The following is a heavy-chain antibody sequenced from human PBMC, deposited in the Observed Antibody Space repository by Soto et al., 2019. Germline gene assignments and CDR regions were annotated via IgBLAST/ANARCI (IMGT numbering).Heavy chain of an antibody. CDR3: ARVVNGEGITGTQIQYGMDV. V-gene: IGHV1-2*04. Sequence: ASVKVSCKASGYTFTGYYMHWVRQAPGQGLEWMGWINPNSGGTNYAQKFQGWVTMTRDTSISTAYMELSRLRSDDTAVYYCARVVNGEGITGTQIQYGMDVWGQGTTVTVSS. D-gene: IGHD1-20*01. J-gene: IGHJ6*02. CDR2: INPNSGGT. CDR1: GYTFTGYY.